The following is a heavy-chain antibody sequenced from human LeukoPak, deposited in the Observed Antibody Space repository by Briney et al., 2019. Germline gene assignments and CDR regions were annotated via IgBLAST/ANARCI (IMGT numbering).Heavy chain of an antibody. Sequence: HPGGSLRLSCAASGFTFNSYGMHWGRQAPRKGLGWVSFIRYDGSIKHYADSVKGRFTISRDNSKNTLSLQMNSLRPEDTAVYYCGKGSSTSGCRDYWGRGTLVSVS. V-gene: IGHV3-30*02. J-gene: IGHJ4*02. D-gene: IGHD6-19*01. CDR3: GKGSSTSGCRDY. CDR2: IRYDGSIK. CDR1: GFTFNSYG.